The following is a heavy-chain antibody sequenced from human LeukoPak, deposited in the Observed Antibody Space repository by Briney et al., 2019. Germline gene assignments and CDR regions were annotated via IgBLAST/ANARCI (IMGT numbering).Heavy chain of an antibody. CDR2: ISGTGVRT. J-gene: IGHJ4*02. Sequence: GGSLRLSCAASGFTSNNYAIRWVRQAPGKGLEWVSGISGTGVRTVYSDSVKGRFTISRDNSKNTLYLQMNTLRAEDTAVYYCAKDLLSGTGYYSWGIFDYWGQGTLVTVSS. CDR3: AKDLLSGTGYYSWGIFDY. CDR1: GFTSNNYA. V-gene: IGHV3-23*01. D-gene: IGHD3-10*01.